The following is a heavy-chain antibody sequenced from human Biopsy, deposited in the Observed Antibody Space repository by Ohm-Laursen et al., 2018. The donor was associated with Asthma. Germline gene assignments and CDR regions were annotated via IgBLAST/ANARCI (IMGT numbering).Heavy chain of an antibody. CDR2: MSYDGSIK. V-gene: IGHV3-33*01. J-gene: IGHJ4*02. D-gene: IGHD6-19*01. CDR1: GFTFSSYG. Sequence: SSLRLSCAASGFTFSSYGMDWVRQAPGKGLEWVALMSYDGSIKDYADSVKGRFTISRDNSMNTLYLHMNSLRVEDTAVYYCARGDSSGWSHYYFDYWGQGTLVTVSS. CDR3: ARGDSSGWSHYYFDY.